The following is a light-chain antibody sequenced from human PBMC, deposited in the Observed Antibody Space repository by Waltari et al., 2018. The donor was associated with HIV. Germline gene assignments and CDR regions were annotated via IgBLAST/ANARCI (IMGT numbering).Light chain of an antibody. V-gene: IGLV1-44*01. CDR2: GKN. Sequence: QPVLTQPPSASGTPGQRVIISCSGSSSNIGAHTVSWYQHLPGATPTLLIFGKNKRSSGVPDRFSGSKSATSASLAISGLQSVDEADYSCAAWDDSLDGPVFGGGTKLTVL. J-gene: IGLJ2*01. CDR3: AAWDDSLDGPV. CDR1: SSNIGAHT.